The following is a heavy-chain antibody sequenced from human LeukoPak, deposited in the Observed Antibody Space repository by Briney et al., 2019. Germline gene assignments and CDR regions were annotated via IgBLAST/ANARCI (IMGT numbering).Heavy chain of an antibody. V-gene: IGHV3-30*18. D-gene: IGHD2-2*01. CDR2: ISYDGSNK. CDR1: GFTFGSYG. J-gene: IGHJ4*02. Sequence: GGSLRLSCAASGFTFGSYGMHWVRQAPGKGLEWVAVISYDGSNKYYADSVKGRFTISRDNSKNTLYLQMNSLRAEDTAVYYCAKDCLPDEGCFDYWGQGTLVTVSS. CDR3: AKDCLPDEGCFDY.